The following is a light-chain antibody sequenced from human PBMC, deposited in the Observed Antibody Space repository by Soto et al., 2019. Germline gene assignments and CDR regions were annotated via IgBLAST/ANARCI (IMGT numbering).Light chain of an antibody. Sequence: DIQMTQSPSTLSASVGDRVTISCRASQSITRWLAWYQQKPGKAPKLLIYDASSMQSGVPSRFSGSGSGTECTLTIRSLQPDDFATYYCQQYNTYWTFGQGTKVEIK. V-gene: IGKV1-5*01. CDR2: DAS. CDR3: QQYNTYWT. CDR1: QSITRW. J-gene: IGKJ1*01.